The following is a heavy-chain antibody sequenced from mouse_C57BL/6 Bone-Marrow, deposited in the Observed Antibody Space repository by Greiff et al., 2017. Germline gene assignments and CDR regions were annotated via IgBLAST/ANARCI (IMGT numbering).Heavy chain of an antibody. CDR1: GYTFTSYW. CDR2: IHPNSGST. Sequence: QVQLQQPGAELVKPGASVKLSCKASGYTFTSYWMHWVKQRPGQGLEWIGMIHPNSGSTNYNEKFKSKATLTVDKSSSTAYMQLSSLTTEDSAIYYCARWGYYLFYWGQGTSVTVSS. J-gene: IGHJ4*01. CDR3: ARWGYYLFY. V-gene: IGHV1-64*01. D-gene: IGHD2-12*01.